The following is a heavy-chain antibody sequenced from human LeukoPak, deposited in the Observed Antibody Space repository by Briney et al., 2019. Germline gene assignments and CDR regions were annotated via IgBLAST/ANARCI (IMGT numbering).Heavy chain of an antibody. CDR2: IYYSGST. J-gene: IGHJ4*02. CDR1: GGSFSSYF. V-gene: IGHV4-59*01. D-gene: IGHD6-13*01. CDR3: ASSYSSSWYGY. Sequence: SETLSLTCTVSGGSFSSYFWSWIRQPPGKGLEWIGYIYYSGSTHYNSSLKSRVTISLDTSRNQFSLKLSSVTAADTAVYYCASSYSSSWYGYWGQGTLVTVSS.